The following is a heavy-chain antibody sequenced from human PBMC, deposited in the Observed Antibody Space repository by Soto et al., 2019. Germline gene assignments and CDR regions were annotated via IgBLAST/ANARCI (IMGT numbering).Heavy chain of an antibody. V-gene: IGHV3-23*01. CDR2: IRASGSST. J-gene: IGHJ4*02. Sequence: GGSLRLSCAASGFTFSSYAMSWVRQAPGKGLEWVSGIRASGSSTSYADSVKGRFTISRDNSGDTLYLQMNSMRTEDTAVYFFAEDAGYTYGHEGFNDWGQGTLVTVS. CDR1: GFTFSSYA. D-gene: IGHD5-18*01. CDR3: AEDAGYTYGHEGFND.